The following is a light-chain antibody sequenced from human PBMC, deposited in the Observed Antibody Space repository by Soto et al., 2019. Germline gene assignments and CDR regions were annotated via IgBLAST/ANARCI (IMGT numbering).Light chain of an antibody. Sequence: QSVLTQPPSASGSFGQSVTISCTGTSSDVGGYNYVSWYQQYPGKAPKLMIYEVSERPSGVPDRFSGSKSGKPDSLTVSGLQADDEADYYCSSYSGTNYHYVFGTGTKVTVL. CDR2: EVS. J-gene: IGLJ1*01. CDR1: SSDVGGYNY. V-gene: IGLV2-8*01. CDR3: SSYSGTNYHYV.